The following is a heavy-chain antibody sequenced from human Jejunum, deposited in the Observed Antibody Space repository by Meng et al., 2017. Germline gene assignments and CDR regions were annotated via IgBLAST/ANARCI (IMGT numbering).Heavy chain of an antibody. Sequence: GESLKISCATSGFTFNDYAMHWVRQAPGKGLEWVSVISWDGISINYADSVKGRFTISRDNSKNSLYLQMNSLRPEDTALYYCVKGGLYSSGWYDWFDPWGQGTLVTVSS. D-gene: IGHD6-19*01. CDR3: VKGGLYSSGWYDWFDP. CDR1: GFTFNDYA. CDR2: ISWDGISI. V-gene: IGHV3-43D*04. J-gene: IGHJ5*02.